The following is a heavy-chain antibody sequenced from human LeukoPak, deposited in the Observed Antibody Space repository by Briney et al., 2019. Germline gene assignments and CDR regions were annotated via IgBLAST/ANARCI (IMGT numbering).Heavy chain of an antibody. Sequence: PGGSLRLSCAASGFTFSTYGMHWVRQAPGRGLGWVAVISYDGTNKYYTDSVKGRFTISRDNSKNTLYLQMNSLRPEDTAVFYCAKDSLAGYLRGYFDDWGQGTQVTVSS. CDR3: AKDSLAGYLRGYFDD. CDR1: GFTFSTYG. J-gene: IGHJ4*02. D-gene: IGHD3-9*01. V-gene: IGHV3-30*18. CDR2: ISYDGTNK.